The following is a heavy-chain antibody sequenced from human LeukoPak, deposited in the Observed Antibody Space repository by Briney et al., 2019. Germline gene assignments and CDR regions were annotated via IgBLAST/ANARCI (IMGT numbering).Heavy chain of an antibody. V-gene: IGHV1-69*06. CDR1: GGTFSSYA. CDR3: ASVAGWSGYYDY. J-gene: IGHJ4*02. D-gene: IGHD3-3*01. CDR2: IIPIFGTA. Sequence: ASVKVSCKASGGTFSSYAISWVRQAPGQGLEWMGGIIPIFGTANYAQKFQGRVTITADKSTSTAYMELSSLRSEDTAVYYCASVAGWSGYYDYWGQGTLVTVSS.